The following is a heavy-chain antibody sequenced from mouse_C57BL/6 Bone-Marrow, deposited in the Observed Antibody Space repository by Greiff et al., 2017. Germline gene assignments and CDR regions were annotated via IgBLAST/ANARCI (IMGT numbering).Heavy chain of an antibody. Sequence: QVQLQQSDAALVIPGASVKISCKVSGYTFTDHTIHWMKQRPEQGLEWIGYIYPRDGSTKYNEEFNGKATLTADKSSSTACMQLNSLTSEDSAVYFCARSRNYYESSHVAYWGQGTLVTVAA. CDR1: GYTFTDHT. CDR2: IYPRDGST. CDR3: ARSRNYYESSHVAY. J-gene: IGHJ3*01. D-gene: IGHD1-1*01. V-gene: IGHV1-78*01.